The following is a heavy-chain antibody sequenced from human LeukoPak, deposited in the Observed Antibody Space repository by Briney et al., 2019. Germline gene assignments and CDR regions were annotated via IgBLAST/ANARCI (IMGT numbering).Heavy chain of an antibody. Sequence: ASVKVSCKASGYTFTSYDINWVRQATGQGLEWMGWMNPNSGNTGCAQKFQGRVTMTRNTSISTAYMELSSRRSEDTAVYYCARESLKGVFGSLRSNAFDIWGQGTMVTVSS. CDR3: ARESLKGVFGSLRSNAFDI. CDR2: MNPNSGNT. CDR1: GYTFTSYD. D-gene: IGHD3-10*01. V-gene: IGHV1-8*01. J-gene: IGHJ3*02.